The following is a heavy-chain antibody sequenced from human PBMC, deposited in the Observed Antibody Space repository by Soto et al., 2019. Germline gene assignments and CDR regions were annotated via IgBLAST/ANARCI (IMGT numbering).Heavy chain of an antibody. D-gene: IGHD2-15*01. J-gene: IGHJ6*02. V-gene: IGHV1-18*04. CDR1: GYTFISHG. CDR2: ISGKNGNT. CDR3: ARVSSSIVVVPDYGMDV. Sequence: QVQLVQSGVEVKKPGASVKVSCKASGYTFISHGISWVRRAPGRGLEWMGWISGKNGNTNYAQKLQGRVTLTTDTSTSTAYMELRSLRSDDTAVYYCARVSSSIVVVPDYGMDVWGQGTTVTVSS.